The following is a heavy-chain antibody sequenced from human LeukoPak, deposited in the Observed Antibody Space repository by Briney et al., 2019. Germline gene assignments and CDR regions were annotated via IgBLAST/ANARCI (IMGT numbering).Heavy chain of an antibody. CDR3: ARGSPQPPQYSAATFDY. CDR1: GFTFSSYA. D-gene: IGHD1-14*01. CDR2: ISDSSDNT. Sequence: GGSLRLSCAASGFTFSSYAMSWVRQAPGEGLEWVSSISDSSDNTYYADSVKGRFITSRDNSKNTLFLQMHSLRAEDTAVYYCARGSPQPPQYSAATFDYWGQGTLVTVSS. V-gene: IGHV3-23*01. J-gene: IGHJ4*02.